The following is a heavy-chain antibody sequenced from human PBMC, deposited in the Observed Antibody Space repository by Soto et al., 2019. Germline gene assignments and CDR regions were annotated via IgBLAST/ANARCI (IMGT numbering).Heavy chain of an antibody. CDR2: IIPIFGTA. D-gene: IGHD3-3*01. CDR1: GGTFSSYA. CDR3: ARDSRHDFWSGYYWDY. J-gene: IGHJ4*02. Sequence: QVQLVQSGAEVKKPGSSVKVSCKASGGTFSSYAISWVRQAPGQGLEWMGGIIPIFGTANYAQKFQGRGTITADESTSTAYMELSSLRSEDTAVYYCARDSRHDFWSGYYWDYWGQGTLVTVSS. V-gene: IGHV1-69*01.